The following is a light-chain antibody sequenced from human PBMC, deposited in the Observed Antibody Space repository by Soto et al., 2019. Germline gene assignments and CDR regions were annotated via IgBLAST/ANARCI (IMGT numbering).Light chain of an antibody. CDR1: QGITSW. V-gene: IGKV1-12*01. CDR3: QQTTTVPLA. Sequence: DIPMTQSPSSVSVSVGDRVTITCRASQGITSWLAWYQQKPGKAPQLLIYRAANLQSGVPSRFSDSGSGTDFTLTISSLQPADCATDYGQQTTTVPLAFGGGTKVEIK. J-gene: IGKJ4*01. CDR2: RAA.